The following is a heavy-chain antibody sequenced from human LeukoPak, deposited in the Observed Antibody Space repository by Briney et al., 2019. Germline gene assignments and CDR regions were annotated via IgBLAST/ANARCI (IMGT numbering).Heavy chain of an antibody. CDR1: GYTFTGYY. Sequence: ASVKVSCKASGYTFTGYYMHWVRQAPGQGLEWMGWINPNSGGTNYAQKFQGRVTMTRDTSISTAYMELSRLRSDDTAVYYSARDRGCSSTSCSYYYYYYGMDVWGQGTTVTVSS. J-gene: IGHJ6*02. V-gene: IGHV1-2*02. CDR3: ARDRGCSSTSCSYYYYYYGMDV. CDR2: INPNSGGT. D-gene: IGHD2-2*01.